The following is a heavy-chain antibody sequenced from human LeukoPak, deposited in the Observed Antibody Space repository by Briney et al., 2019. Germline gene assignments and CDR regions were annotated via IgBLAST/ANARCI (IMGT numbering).Heavy chain of an antibody. V-gene: IGHV3-7*03. CDR2: IKQDEGER. D-gene: IGHD6-13*01. Sequence: PGGTLRLSCAASGFSFSNYYMSWVRRAPGKGLEWVANIKQDEGERFYGDSVTGRFTISRDNAKNSLYLQMNSLRAEDTAVYYCARVGGSWYMDHWGQGTLVTVSS. CDR1: GFSFSNYY. CDR3: ARVGGSWYMDH. J-gene: IGHJ4*02.